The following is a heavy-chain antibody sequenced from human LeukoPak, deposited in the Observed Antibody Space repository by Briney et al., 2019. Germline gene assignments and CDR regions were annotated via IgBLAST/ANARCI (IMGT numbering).Heavy chain of an antibody. Sequence: SETLSLTCTVSGGSISSSSYYWGWIRQPPGKGLEWIGSIYYSGSTYHNPSLKSRVTISVDTSKNQFSLKLSSVTAADTAVYYCARHHSYCSSTGCYFIFHFDYWGQGTLVTVSS. D-gene: IGHD2-2*01. CDR2: IYYSGST. V-gene: IGHV4-39*01. CDR1: GGSISSSSYY. CDR3: ARHHSYCSSTGCYFIFHFDY. J-gene: IGHJ4*02.